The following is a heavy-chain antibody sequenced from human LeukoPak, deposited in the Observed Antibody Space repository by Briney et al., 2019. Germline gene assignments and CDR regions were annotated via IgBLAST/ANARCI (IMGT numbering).Heavy chain of an antibody. CDR3: ARGHYYDLDV. Sequence: PGGSLRLSCAASGFTLSNYWMYWVRHVPGEALVWVSRINSDGSGTIYADSVKGRFTISRDNAKNTLYLQMNSLRAEDTAVYYCARGHYYDLDVWGQGTTVTVSS. V-gene: IGHV3-74*01. CDR1: GFTLSNYW. J-gene: IGHJ6*02. CDR2: INSDGSGT.